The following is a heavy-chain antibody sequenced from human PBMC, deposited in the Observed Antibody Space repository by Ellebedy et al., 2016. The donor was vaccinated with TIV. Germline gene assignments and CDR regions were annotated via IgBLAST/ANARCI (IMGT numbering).Heavy chain of an antibody. CDR1: GFTFSSFA. Sequence: GESLKISCAASGFTFSSFAMSWVRQAPGKGLEWVSSISAGGVSTYYADPVKGRFTISRYTSNNTLYLQMNSLRADDTAVYYCAKRLKILITPYYFDYWGQGTLVTVSS. CDR3: AKRLKILITPYYFDY. CDR2: ISAGGVST. D-gene: IGHD3-22*01. J-gene: IGHJ4*02. V-gene: IGHV3-23*01.